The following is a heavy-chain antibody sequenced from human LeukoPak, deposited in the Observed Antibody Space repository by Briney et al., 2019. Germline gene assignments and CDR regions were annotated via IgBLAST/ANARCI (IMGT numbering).Heavy chain of an antibody. Sequence: GGSLRLSCAASGNYWMHWVRQAPGKGLVWVSHINSDGSWTSYADSVKGRFTISKDNAKNTVYLQMNSLRAEDTVVYYCVSFYETYWGRGTLVTVSS. CDR3: VSFYETY. D-gene: IGHD2/OR15-2a*01. J-gene: IGHJ4*02. CDR1: GNYW. V-gene: IGHV3-74*01. CDR2: INSDGSWT.